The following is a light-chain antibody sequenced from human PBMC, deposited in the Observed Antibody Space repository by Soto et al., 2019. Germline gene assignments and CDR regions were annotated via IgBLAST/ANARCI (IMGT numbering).Light chain of an antibody. V-gene: IGKV1-39*01. CDR2: AAS. Sequence: DIQMTQSPSSLSASVGDIVTITCRASQNINNYLNWYQQKPGKAPNLLIYAASTLQSGVPSRFSCSGSGTDFNLTISSLQPEDFATYYCQQSYSSHRTFGQGTQVEIK. CDR1: QNINNY. CDR3: QQSYSSHRT. J-gene: IGKJ1*01.